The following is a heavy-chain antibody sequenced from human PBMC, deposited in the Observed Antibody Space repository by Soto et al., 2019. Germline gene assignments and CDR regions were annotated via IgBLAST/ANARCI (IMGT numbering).Heavy chain of an antibody. J-gene: IGHJ6*02. CDR2: INPSGGST. V-gene: IGHV1-46*01. Sequence: ASVKVCCKASGYTFTSYYMHWVRQAPGQGLEWMGIINPSGGSTSYAQKFQGRVTMTRGTSTSTVYMELSSLRSEDTAVYYCARGYYGSGSYYSLSYYGMDVWGQRTTVTV. CDR3: ARGYYGSGSYYSLSYYGMDV. CDR1: GYTFTSYY. D-gene: IGHD3-10*01.